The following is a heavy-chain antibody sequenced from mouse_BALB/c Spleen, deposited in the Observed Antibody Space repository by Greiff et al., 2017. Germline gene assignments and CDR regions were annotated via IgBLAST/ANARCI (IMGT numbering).Heavy chain of an antibody. CDR1: GYTFTSYW. J-gene: IGHJ4*01. CDR2: IYPSDSYT. Sequence: VQLQQPGAELVRPGASVKLSCKASGYTFTSYWINWVKQRPGQGLEWIGNIYPSDSYTNYNQKFKDKATLTVDKSSSTAYMQLSSPTSEDSAVYYCTRGFITTAYYAMDYWGQGTSVTVSS. CDR3: TRGFITTAYYAMDY. V-gene: IGHV1-69*02. D-gene: IGHD1-1*01.